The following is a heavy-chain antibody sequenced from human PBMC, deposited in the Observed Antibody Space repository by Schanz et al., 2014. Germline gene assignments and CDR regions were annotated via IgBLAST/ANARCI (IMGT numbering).Heavy chain of an antibody. D-gene: IGHD3-3*01. Sequence: QVQLVESGGGVVQPGRSLRLSCAASGFTFSSYGMHWVRQAPGKGLEWVAAMSYDGSIKYYGDSVKGRFTISRDNSKNTLYLHMNTLRSEDTAVYYCARSAGRDFWSGYYTRFDYWGQGTLVNVSS. J-gene: IGHJ4*02. CDR2: MSYDGSIK. CDR1: GFTFSSYG. CDR3: ARSAGRDFWSGYYTRFDY. V-gene: IGHV3-30*03.